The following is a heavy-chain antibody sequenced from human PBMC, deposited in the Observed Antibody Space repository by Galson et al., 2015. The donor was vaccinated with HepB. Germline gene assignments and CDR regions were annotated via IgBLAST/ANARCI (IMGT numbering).Heavy chain of an antibody. CDR1: GGTFSSYA. D-gene: IGHD6-6*01. V-gene: IGHV1-69*13. Sequence: SVKVSCKASGGTFSSYAISWVRQAPGQGLEWMGGIIPIFGTANYAQKFQGRVTITADESTSTAYMELSSLRSEDTAVYCCARGGSSSSGVYYYYYYGMDVWGQGTTVTVSS. CDR3: ARGGSSSSGVYYYYYYGMDV. CDR2: IIPIFGTA. J-gene: IGHJ6*02.